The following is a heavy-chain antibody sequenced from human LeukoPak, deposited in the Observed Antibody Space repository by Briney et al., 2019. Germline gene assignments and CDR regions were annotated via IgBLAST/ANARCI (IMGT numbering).Heavy chain of an antibody. CDR1: GFTFSSYE. CDR2: ISSSGNTI. D-gene: IGHD1-7*01. J-gene: IGHJ5*02. CDR3: AREGTKPYNWFDP. Sequence: GGSLGLSCAASGFTFSSYEMIWVRQAPGKGLEWVSYISSSGNTIYYAGSVMGRFTISRDNAKNSLYLQMNSLRADDTAVYYCAREGTKPYNWFDPWGQETLVTVS. V-gene: IGHV3-48*03.